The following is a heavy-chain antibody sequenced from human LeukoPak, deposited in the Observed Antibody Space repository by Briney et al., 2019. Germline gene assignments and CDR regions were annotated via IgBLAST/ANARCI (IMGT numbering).Heavy chain of an antibody. Sequence: ASVKVSCKASGYTFTSYGISWVRQAPGQGLEWMGWISAYNGNTNYAQKLQGRVTMTTDTSTSTAYMELRSLRSDDTAVYYCARLPVYYDSSGSFDDAFDIWGQGTMVTVSS. V-gene: IGHV1-18*01. CDR3: ARLPVYYDSSGSFDDAFDI. J-gene: IGHJ3*02. CDR1: GYTFTSYG. CDR2: ISAYNGNT. D-gene: IGHD3-22*01.